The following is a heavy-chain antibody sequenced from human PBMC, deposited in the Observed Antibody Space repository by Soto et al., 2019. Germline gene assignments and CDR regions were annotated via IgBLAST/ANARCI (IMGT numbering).Heavy chain of an antibody. CDR1: GGSISSGDYY. D-gene: IGHD3-10*01. V-gene: IGHV4-30-4*02. Sequence: SDSLRLTCTVSGGSISSGDYYWSWIRQPPGKGLEWIGYIYYSGSTYYNPSLKSRVTISVDTSKNQFSLKLSSVTAADTAVYYCARASYGSGSNYWGQGTLVTVSS. J-gene: IGHJ4*02. CDR2: IYYSGST. CDR3: ARASYGSGSNY.